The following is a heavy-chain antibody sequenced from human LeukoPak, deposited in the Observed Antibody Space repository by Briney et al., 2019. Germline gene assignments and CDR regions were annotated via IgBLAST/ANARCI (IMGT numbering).Heavy chain of an antibody. CDR1: GGSISSGGYS. CDR2: IYHSGST. D-gene: IGHD3-10*01. J-gene: IGHJ5*02. Sequence: PSQTLSPTCAVSGGSISSGGYSWSWIRQPPGKGLEWIGYIYHSGSTYYNPSLKSRVTISVDRSKNQFSLKLSSVTAADTAVYYCARGSITMVRGVIPGWFDPWGQGTLVTVSS. V-gene: IGHV4-30-2*01. CDR3: ARGSITMVRGVIPGWFDP.